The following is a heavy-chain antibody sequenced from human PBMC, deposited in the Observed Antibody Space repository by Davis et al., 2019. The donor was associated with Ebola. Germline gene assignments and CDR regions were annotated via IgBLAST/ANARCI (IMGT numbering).Heavy chain of an antibody. D-gene: IGHD4-11*01. Sequence: GESLKISCAASGFTFGGYWMRWVRQAPGKGLEWMASIKEDGSEKYYADSVKGRFTISRDNTKNSLFLQMNSLRAEDTAVYYCVRLNSKDINSDYWGQGTLVTVSS. V-gene: IGHV3-7*03. CDR3: VRLNSKDINSDY. J-gene: IGHJ4*02. CDR1: GFTFGGYW. CDR2: IKEDGSEK.